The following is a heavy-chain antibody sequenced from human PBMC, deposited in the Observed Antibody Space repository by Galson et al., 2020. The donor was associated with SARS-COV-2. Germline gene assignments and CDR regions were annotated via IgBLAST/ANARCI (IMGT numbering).Heavy chain of an antibody. D-gene: IGHD3-10*01. CDR2: IFYSGST. V-gene: IGHV4-31*03. CDR3: ARDGGYGSGTYDLPY. Sequence: SETLSPTCTVSSDSISSGGYYWSWIRQHPEKGLEWVGYIFYSGSTNYNPSLKSRVTVSVDTSKNQFSLRLSSVPAADTAVYYCARDGGYGSGTYDLPYWGQGTLVTVSS. J-gene: IGHJ4*02. CDR1: SDSISSGGYY.